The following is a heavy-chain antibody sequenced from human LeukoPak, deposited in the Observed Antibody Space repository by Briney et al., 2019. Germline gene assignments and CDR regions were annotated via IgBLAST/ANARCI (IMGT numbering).Heavy chain of an antibody. CDR2: ISGSGGST. V-gene: IGHV3-23*01. CDR1: GFTFSSYA. J-gene: IGHJ2*01. Sequence: GGSLRLSCAASGFTFSSYAMSWVRQAPGKGLEWVSAISGSGGSTYYADSVKGRFSISRDNSRNRVYLQMSSRRPEDTAVYYCARPNDYGDYRYLDLWGRGTLVTVFS. CDR3: ARPNDYGDYRYLDL. D-gene: IGHD4-17*01.